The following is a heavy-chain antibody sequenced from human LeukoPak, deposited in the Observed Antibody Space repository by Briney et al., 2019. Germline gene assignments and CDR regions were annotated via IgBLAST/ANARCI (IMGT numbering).Heavy chain of an antibody. Sequence: GGSLRLSCAASGFTFSSYAMHWVRQAPGKGLEWVAVISYDGSNKYYADSVKGRFTISRDNSKNTLHLQMNSLRAEDTAVYYCAKFHDYGDYVPRHYFDYWGQGTLVTVSS. CDR2: ISYDGSNK. J-gene: IGHJ4*02. CDR1: GFTFSSYA. CDR3: AKFHDYGDYVPRHYFDY. V-gene: IGHV3-30-3*02. D-gene: IGHD4-17*01.